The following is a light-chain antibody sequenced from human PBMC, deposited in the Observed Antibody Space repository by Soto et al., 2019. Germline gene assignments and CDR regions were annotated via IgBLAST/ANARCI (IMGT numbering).Light chain of an antibody. CDR1: KSISSN. V-gene: IGKV3-15*01. CDR3: QQYNNWPRAT. J-gene: IGKJ4*01. CDR2: RTS. Sequence: EIVMTQSPATLSVSPGERATLSCRASKSISSNLAWYQQKTGQAPRLLMFRTSSRATGFPARFSGSGSGTEFNLTISSLQSEDFGVYYCQQYNNWPRATFGGGTKVEIK.